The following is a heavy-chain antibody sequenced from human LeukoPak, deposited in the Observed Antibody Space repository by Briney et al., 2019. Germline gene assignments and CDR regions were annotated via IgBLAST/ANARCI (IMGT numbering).Heavy chain of an antibody. CDR3: ARDIRESGSYGWFDS. D-gene: IGHD3-10*01. V-gene: IGHV3-23*01. Sequence: GGSLRLSCAASGFSFTSYSMAWVRLVPGKGLGWEWVSSISSSGANTYYADSVRGRFTFSRDNSRYTLYLQMNSLRPDDTAIYYCARDIRESGSYGWFDSWGQGTLVTVSS. CDR2: ISSSGANT. CDR1: GFSFTSYS. J-gene: IGHJ5*01.